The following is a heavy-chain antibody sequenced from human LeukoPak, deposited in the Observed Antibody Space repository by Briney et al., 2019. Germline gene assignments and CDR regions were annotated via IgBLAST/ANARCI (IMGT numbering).Heavy chain of an antibody. Sequence: SETLSLTCTVSGGSISSSNYYWGWIRQPPGKGLEWIGSIYYSGSTNYNPSLKSRVTISVDTSKNQFSLKLSSVTAADTAVYYCAKLNTLGNYYYYGMDVWGQGTTVTVSS. D-gene: IGHD1-7*01. V-gene: IGHV4-39*07. CDR2: IYYSGST. CDR1: GGSISSSNYY. J-gene: IGHJ6*02. CDR3: AKLNTLGNYYYYGMDV.